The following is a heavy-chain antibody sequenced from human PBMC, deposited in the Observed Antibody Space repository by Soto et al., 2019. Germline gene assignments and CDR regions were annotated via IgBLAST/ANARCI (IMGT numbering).Heavy chain of an antibody. Sequence: PSETLSLTCTVSGGSISSSSYYWGWIRQPPGKGLEWIGSIYYSGSTYYNPSLKSRVTISVDTSKNQFSLKLSSATAADTAVYYCARVLGDFWAPSYGMDVWGQGTTVTVSS. CDR3: ARVLGDFWAPSYGMDV. CDR1: GGSISSSSYY. D-gene: IGHD3-3*01. J-gene: IGHJ6*02. V-gene: IGHV4-39*01. CDR2: IYYSGST.